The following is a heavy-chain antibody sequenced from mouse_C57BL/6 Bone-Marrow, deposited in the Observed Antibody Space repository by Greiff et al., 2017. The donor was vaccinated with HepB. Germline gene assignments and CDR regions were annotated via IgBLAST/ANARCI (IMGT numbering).Heavy chain of an antibody. CDR1: GFTFSSYA. CDR3: AREVDYYAMDY. V-gene: IGHV5-4*01. J-gene: IGHJ4*01. CDR2: ISDGGSYT. D-gene: IGHD1-1*01. Sequence: VQLKESGGGLVKPGGSLKLSCAASGFTFSSYAMSWVRQTPEKRLEWVATISDGGSYTYYPDNVKGRFTISRDNAKNNLYLQMSHLKSEDTAMYYCAREVDYYAMDYWGQGTSVTVSS.